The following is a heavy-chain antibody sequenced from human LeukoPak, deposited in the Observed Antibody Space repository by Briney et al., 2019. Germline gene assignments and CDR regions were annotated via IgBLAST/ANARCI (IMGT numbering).Heavy chain of an antibody. Sequence: PGGSLRLSCAASGFTFSSYGMHWVRQAPGKGLEWVAFTRYDGSNKYYADSVKGRFTFSRDNSKNTLYLQMNSLRAEDTAVYYCAKPRSLNIVGGAVDYWGQGTLVTVSS. D-gene: IGHD1-26*01. CDR3: AKPRSLNIVGGAVDY. J-gene: IGHJ4*02. CDR1: GFTFSSYG. V-gene: IGHV3-30*02. CDR2: TRYDGSNK.